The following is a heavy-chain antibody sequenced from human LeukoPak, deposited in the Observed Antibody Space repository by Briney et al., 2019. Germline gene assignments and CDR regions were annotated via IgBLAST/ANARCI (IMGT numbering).Heavy chain of an antibody. CDR2: ISGSGGST. V-gene: IGHV3-23*01. CDR1: GCTFSSYA. J-gene: IGHJ5*02. Sequence: PGGSLRLSCAASGCTFSSYAMSWVRQAPGKGLEWVSAISGSGGSTYYADSVKGRFTISRDNSKNTLYLQMNSLRAEDTAVYYCAKDEGATGWFGSPGNWFDPWGQGTLVTVSS. D-gene: IGHD3-10*01. CDR3: AKDEGATGWFGSPGNWFDP.